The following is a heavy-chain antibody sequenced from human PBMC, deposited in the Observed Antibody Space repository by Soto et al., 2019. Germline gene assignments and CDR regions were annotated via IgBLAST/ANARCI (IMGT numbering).Heavy chain of an antibody. J-gene: IGHJ6*02. CDR1: GGSISSSSYY. CDR2: INHSGST. Sequence: SETLSLTCTVSGGSISSSSYYWGWIRQPPGKGLEWIGRINHSGSTNYNPSLKSRVTISVDTSKNQFSLKLSSVTAADTAVYYCASLRGWSIYYYYGMDVWGQGTTVTVSS. D-gene: IGHD3-3*01. CDR3: ASLRGWSIYYYYGMDV. V-gene: IGHV4-39*07.